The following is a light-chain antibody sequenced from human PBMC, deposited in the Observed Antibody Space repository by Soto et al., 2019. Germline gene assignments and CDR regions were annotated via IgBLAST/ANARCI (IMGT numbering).Light chain of an antibody. CDR3: QQYNSYSWT. CDR1: QSISLW. CDR2: DVS. J-gene: IGKJ1*01. Sequence: DIQMTQSPSTLSAFVGDRVTITCRASQSISLWLAWYQQKPGKAPRLLIYDVSTLESGVPSRFSGSGSGTEFSLTIKSLEPDDFATYYCQQYNSYSWTFGQGTEVEIK. V-gene: IGKV1-5*01.